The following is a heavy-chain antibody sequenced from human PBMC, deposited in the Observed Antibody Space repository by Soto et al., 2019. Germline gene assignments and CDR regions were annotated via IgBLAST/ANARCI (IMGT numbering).Heavy chain of an antibody. Sequence: SETLSLTCAVYGGSFSGYYWSWIRQPPGKGLEWIGEINHSGSTNYNPSLKSRVTISVDTSKNQFSLKLSSVTAADTAVYYCARTPSQALVRFLEWHLGGFDPWGQGTLVTVSS. CDR3: ARTPSQALVRFLEWHLGGFDP. CDR2: INHSGST. D-gene: IGHD3-3*01. V-gene: IGHV4-34*01. CDR1: GGSFSGYY. J-gene: IGHJ5*02.